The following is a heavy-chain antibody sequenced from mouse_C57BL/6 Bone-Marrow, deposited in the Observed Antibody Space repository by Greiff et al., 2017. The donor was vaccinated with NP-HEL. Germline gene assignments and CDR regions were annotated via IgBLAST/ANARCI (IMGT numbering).Heavy chain of an antibody. V-gene: IGHV1-50*01. Sequence: QVQLQQPGAELVKPGASVKLSCKASGYNFTSYWMQWVKQRPGQGLEWIGEIDPSDSYTNYNQKFKGKAPLTVDTSSSTAYMQLSSLTSEDSAVYYCARGDITTVAPSYWYFDVWGTGTTVTVSS. CDR2: IDPSDSYT. CDR1: GYNFTSYW. D-gene: IGHD1-1*01. CDR3: ARGDITTVAPSYWYFDV. J-gene: IGHJ1*03.